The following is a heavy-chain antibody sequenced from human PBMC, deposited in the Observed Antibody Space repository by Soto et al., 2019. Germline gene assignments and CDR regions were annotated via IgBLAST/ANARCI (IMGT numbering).Heavy chain of an antibody. D-gene: IGHD1-26*01. CDR1: GASINGYF. V-gene: IGHV4-59*01. J-gene: IGHJ4*02. CDR2: VYYDGST. CDR3: MTYGMGSYFAY. Sequence: SETLSLTCSVSGASINGYFWSWIRQTPGKGLEWIGHVYYDGSTKYSPTLRGRVAISADTSRNQFSLTLNSVTAADTAVYYCMTYGMGSYFAYWGPGMLVTVSS.